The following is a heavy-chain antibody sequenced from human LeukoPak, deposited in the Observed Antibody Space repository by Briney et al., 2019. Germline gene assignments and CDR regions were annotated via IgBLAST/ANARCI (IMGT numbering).Heavy chain of an antibody. J-gene: IGHJ4*02. D-gene: IGHD3-22*01. CDR3: AGVSPDSSAYVDS. Sequence: SETLSLTCTVSGDSIRDYHCNWIRQSPGKGLEWIGNISYSGSPKYNPSLKSRVTLSVDTSKNQFSLKLTSATAADTAVYYCAGVSPDSSAYVDSWGQGTLVTVSS. CDR2: ISYSGSP. V-gene: IGHV4-59*01. CDR1: GDSIRDYH.